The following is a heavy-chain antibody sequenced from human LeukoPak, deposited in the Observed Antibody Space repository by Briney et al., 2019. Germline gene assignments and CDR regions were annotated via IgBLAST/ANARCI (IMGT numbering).Heavy chain of an antibody. Sequence: SVKVSCKASGYTFTGYYMHWVRQAPGQGLEWMGWISAYNGNTNYAQKLQGRVTMTTDTSTSIAYMELRSLRSDDTALYYCARAPKDYGGISGAQTFDYWGQGTLVTVSS. CDR1: GYTFTGYY. D-gene: IGHD4-23*01. J-gene: IGHJ4*02. V-gene: IGHV1-18*04. CDR3: ARAPKDYGGISGAQTFDY. CDR2: ISAYNGNT.